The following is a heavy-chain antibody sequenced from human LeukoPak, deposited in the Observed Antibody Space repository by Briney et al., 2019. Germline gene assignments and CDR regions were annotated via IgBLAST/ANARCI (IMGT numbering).Heavy chain of an antibody. J-gene: IGHJ4*02. D-gene: IGHD2-8*01. CDR1: GFTFSSYT. CDR2: IYDGSRNT. V-gene: IGHV3-23*01. Sequence: GGPLRLSCATSGFTFSSYTMNWVRQTPGKGLQWVSTIYDGSRNTHYADSVNGRFTISRDDFLNVVYLQMNSLRAEDTAVYYCAKDPADIVLMVYVDFDYWGQGTLVTVSS. CDR3: AKDPADIVLMVYVDFDY.